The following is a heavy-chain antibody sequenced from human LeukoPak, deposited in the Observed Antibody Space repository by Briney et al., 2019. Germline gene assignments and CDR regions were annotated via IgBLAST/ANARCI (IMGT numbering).Heavy chain of an antibody. D-gene: IGHD3-3*01. CDR2: IIPIFGTA. CDR3: ARRFDFWSGYYFDY. Sequence: ASVKLSCKASGRTFSSYAITWVRQAPGHGLEWMGGIIPIFGTANYAQKFQGRVTITTDESTSTAYMELSSLRSEDTAVYYCARRFDFWSGYYFDYWGQGTLVTISS. V-gene: IGHV1-69*05. CDR1: GRTFSSYA. J-gene: IGHJ4*02.